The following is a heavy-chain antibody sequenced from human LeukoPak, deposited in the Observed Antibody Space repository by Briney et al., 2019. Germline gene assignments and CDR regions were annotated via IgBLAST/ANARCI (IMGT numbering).Heavy chain of an antibody. CDR1: GFTFSSSA. J-gene: IGHJ4*02. D-gene: IGHD2-15*01. CDR2: ISNNGDYT. V-gene: IGHV3-23*01. Sequence: GGSLRLSCAASGFTFSSSAMSWVRQAPGKGLEWVSAISNNGDYTYYADSVQGRFTISRDNSKSTLCLQMNSLRAEDTAVYYCAKRLGYCSDGSCYFPYWGQGTLVTVSS. CDR3: AKRLGYCSDGSCYFPY.